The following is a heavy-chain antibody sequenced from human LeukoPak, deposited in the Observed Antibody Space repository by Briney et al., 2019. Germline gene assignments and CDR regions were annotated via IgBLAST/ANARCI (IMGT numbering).Heavy chain of an antibody. CDR2: ISYDGSNK. J-gene: IGHJ5*02. D-gene: IGHD3-16*02. CDR1: GFTFSSYA. CDR3: AREAFYDYVWGSYPSRFDP. V-gene: IGHV3-30-3*01. Sequence: GGSLRLSCAASGFTFSSYAMHWVRQAPGKGLEWVAVISYDGSNKYYADSVKGRFTISRDNSKNTLYLQMNSLRAEDTAVYYCAREAFYDYVWGSYPSRFDPWGQGTLVTVSS.